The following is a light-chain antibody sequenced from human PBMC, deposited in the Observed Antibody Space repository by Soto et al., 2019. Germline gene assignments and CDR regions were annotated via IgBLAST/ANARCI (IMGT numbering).Light chain of an antibody. CDR2: GAS. Sequence: EIVLTQSPGTLSLPPGARAPLSCRASQSVSNNYLAWYQHKSGQAPRLLIYGASNRATGIPDRFSGSGSGTDFTLTITRLEPEDSGMYYCQQYDKLPRTFGQGTKVDI. CDR1: QSVSNNY. CDR3: QQYDKLPRT. J-gene: IGKJ1*01. V-gene: IGKV3-20*01.